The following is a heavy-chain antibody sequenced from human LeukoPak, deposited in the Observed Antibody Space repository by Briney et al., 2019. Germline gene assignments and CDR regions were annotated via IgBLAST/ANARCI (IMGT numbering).Heavy chain of an antibody. CDR2: ISGSGGST. V-gene: IGHV3-23*01. CDR3: AKEGLKYCTNGVCYTGVDY. CDR1: GFTFSSYA. D-gene: IGHD2-8*01. J-gene: IGHJ4*02. Sequence: GGSLRLSCAASGFTFSSYAMSWVRQAPGKGLEWVSAISGSGGSTYYADSVKGRFTIARDNSKNTLYLQMNSLRAEDTAVYYCAKEGLKYCTNGVCYTGVDYWGQGTLVTVSS.